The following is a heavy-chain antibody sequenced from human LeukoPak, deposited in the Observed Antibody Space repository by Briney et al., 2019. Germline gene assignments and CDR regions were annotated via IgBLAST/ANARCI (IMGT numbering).Heavy chain of an antibody. CDR3: AREGYYDSSGYYGVDY. CDR1: GYTLTELS. V-gene: IGHV1-24*01. CDR2: FDPEDGET. Sequence: ASVKVSCKVSGYTLTELSMHWVRQAPGKGLEWMGGFDPEDGETIYAQRFLGRVTMTEDTSTDTAYMELSRLRSDDTAVYYCAREGYYDSSGYYGVDYWGQGTLVTVSS. J-gene: IGHJ4*02. D-gene: IGHD3-22*01.